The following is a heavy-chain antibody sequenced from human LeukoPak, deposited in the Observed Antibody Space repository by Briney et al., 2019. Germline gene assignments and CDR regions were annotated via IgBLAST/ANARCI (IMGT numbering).Heavy chain of an antibody. D-gene: IGHD5-18*01. J-gene: IGHJ6*02. CDR3: ARSRGYSYGYHYYYYGMDV. CDR1: GFIFSSYA. V-gene: IGHV3-53*01. CDR2: IYSGGST. Sequence: PGGSLRLSCAASGFIFSSYAMSWVRQAPGKGLEWVSVIYSGGSTYYADSVKGRFTISRDNSKNTLYLQMNSLRAEDTAVYYCARSRGYSYGYHYYYYGMDVWGQGTTVTVSS.